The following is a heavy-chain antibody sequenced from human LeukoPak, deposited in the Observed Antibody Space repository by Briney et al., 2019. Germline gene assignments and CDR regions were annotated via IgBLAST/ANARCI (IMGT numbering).Heavy chain of an antibody. CDR3: AKRVRGSLFSKYYYYYYYMDV. D-gene: IGHD3-10*01. J-gene: IGHJ6*03. CDR1: GFTFSDSD. Sequence: GGSLRLSCAASGFTFSDSDMHWVRQASGKGLEWVGRIRSKAKSYATAYAAPVKGRFTISRDESKNTAYLQMNSLRAEDTAVYYCAKRVRGSLFSKYYYYYYYMDVWGKGTTVTISS. CDR2: IRSKAKSYAT. V-gene: IGHV3-73*01.